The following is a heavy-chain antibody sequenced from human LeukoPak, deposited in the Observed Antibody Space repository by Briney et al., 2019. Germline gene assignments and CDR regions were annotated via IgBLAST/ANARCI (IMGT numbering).Heavy chain of an antibody. V-gene: IGHV4-30-4*01. CDR2: IYYSGST. CDR1: GGSISSGDYS. J-gene: IGHJ4*02. CDR3: ARSYDSSKFGY. Sequence: SETLSLTCTVSGGSISSGDYSWSWIRQPPGKGLEWIGYIYYSGSTYYNPSLKSRVTISVDTSKNQFSLKLSSVTAADTAVYYCARSYDSSKFGYWGQGTLVTVSS. D-gene: IGHD3-22*01.